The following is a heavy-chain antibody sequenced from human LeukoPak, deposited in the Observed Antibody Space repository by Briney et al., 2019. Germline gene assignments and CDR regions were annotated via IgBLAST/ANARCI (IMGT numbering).Heavy chain of an antibody. CDR1: GGSFSGYC. CDR3: ARGSIAAEP. V-gene: IGHV4-34*01. J-gene: IGHJ5*02. Sequence: SETLSLTCAVYGGSFSGYCWSWIRQPPGEGLEWIGEINHSGSTNYNPSLKSRVTISVDTSKNQFSLKLSSVTAADTAVYYCARGSIAAEPWGQGTLVTVSS. D-gene: IGHD6-13*01. CDR2: INHSGST.